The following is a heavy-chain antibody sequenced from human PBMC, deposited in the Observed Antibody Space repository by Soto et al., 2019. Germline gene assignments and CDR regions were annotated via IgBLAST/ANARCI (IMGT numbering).Heavy chain of an antibody. CDR2: ISGSGGST. CDR1: GFTFDDYG. V-gene: IGHV3-23*01. Sequence: PGGSLRLSCAASGFTFDDYGMSWVRQAPGKGLEWVSAISGSGGSTYYADSVKGRFTISRDNSKNTLYLQMNSLRAEDTAVYYCAKGRFLEWAYFDYWGQGTLVTVSS. J-gene: IGHJ4*02. D-gene: IGHD3-3*01. CDR3: AKGRFLEWAYFDY.